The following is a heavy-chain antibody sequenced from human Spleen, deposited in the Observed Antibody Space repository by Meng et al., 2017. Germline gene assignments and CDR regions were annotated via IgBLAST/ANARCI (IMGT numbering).Heavy chain of an antibody. CDR2: ISAYNGNT. CDR3: ARDQSGGIVGATTFDY. D-gene: IGHD1-26*01. Sequence: QVQLVQSGAEVKKSGASVKVSCKASEYTFTDWCIYWVRQAPGQGLEWMGGISAYNGNTNYAQKLQGRVTMTTDTSTSTAYMELRSLRSDDTAVYYCARDQSGGIVGATTFDYWGQGTLFTVSS. V-gene: IGHV1-18*01. CDR1: EYTFTDWC. J-gene: IGHJ4*02.